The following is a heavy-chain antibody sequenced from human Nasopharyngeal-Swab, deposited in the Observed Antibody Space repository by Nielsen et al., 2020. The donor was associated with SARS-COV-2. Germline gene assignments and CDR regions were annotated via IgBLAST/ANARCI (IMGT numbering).Heavy chain of an antibody. V-gene: IGHV3-33*01. Sequence: GGSLRLSCAASGFTFSSYGMHWVRQAPGKGLEWVAVIWYDGSNKYYADSVKGRFTISRDNSKNTLYLQMNSLRAEDTAVYYCARDSIAARLDTWGQGTLVTVSS. CDR3: ARDSIAARLDT. CDR2: IWYDGSNK. D-gene: IGHD6-6*01. J-gene: IGHJ5*02. CDR1: GFTFSSYG.